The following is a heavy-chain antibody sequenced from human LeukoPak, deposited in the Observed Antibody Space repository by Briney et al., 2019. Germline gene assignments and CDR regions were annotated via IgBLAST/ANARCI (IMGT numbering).Heavy chain of an antibody. CDR1: GFTFDSFA. V-gene: IGHV3-23*01. J-gene: IGHJ4*02. CDR3: AKRPTTVTTFGRDY. Sequence: GGSLRLSCAASGFTFDSFAMSWVRQAPGKGLEWLSAISGSGASTYYGDSVKGRFTISRDNSRDTLYLQMDSLRAEDTAVYYCAKRPTTVTTFGRDYWGQGALVTVSS. D-gene: IGHD4-17*01. CDR2: ISGSGAST.